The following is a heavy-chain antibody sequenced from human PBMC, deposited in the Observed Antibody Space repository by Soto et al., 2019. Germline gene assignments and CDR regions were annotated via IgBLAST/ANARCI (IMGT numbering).Heavy chain of an antibody. CDR2: INPNSGGT. J-gene: IGHJ6*02. CDR1: GYTFTDYY. D-gene: IGHD6-19*01. CDR3: ARDQSPSSGWPGMDV. V-gene: IGHV1-2*02. Sequence: VQLVQSGAEVKKPGASVTVSCKASGYTFTDYYMHWVRQAPGQGLEWMGWINPNSGGTNYAQKFQGRVTMTRDTSISTAYMELNRLRSDDTAVYYCARDQSPSSGWPGMDVWGQGTTVTVSS.